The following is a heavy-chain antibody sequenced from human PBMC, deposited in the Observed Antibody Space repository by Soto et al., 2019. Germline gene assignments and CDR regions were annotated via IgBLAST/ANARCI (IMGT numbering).Heavy chain of an antibody. CDR2: ISSSTTTT. J-gene: IGHJ4*02. CDR1: GFGFSSYA. Sequence: GGSLRLSCAASGFGFSSYAMNWVRQAPGKGLEWVSYISSSTTTTYYADSVKGRFTISRDNAKNSLYLQMNGLRDEDTAVYYCAKLFGSSWTVDYWGQGILVTVSS. CDR3: AKLFGSSWTVDY. D-gene: IGHD6-13*01. V-gene: IGHV3-48*02.